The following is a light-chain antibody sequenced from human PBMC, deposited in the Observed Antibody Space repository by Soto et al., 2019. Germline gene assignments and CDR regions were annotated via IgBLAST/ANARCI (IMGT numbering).Light chain of an antibody. CDR3: QQRSNWPWT. Sequence: EIVLTQSPATLSLSPGERATLSCTASQSVSSYLAWYQQKPGQAPRLLIYDASNRATGIPARFSGSGSGTDFTRTISSLETEDFAVYYCQQRSNWPWTFGQGTKVEIK. CDR2: DAS. V-gene: IGKV3-11*01. CDR1: QSVSSY. J-gene: IGKJ1*01.